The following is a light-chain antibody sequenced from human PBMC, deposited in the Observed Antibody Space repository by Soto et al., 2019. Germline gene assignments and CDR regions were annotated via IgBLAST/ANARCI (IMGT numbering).Light chain of an antibody. J-gene: IGKJ1*01. Sequence: EIVLTQSPGTLSLSPGERATLSCRASQSVSSSYLAWYQQKPGQAPRLLFYGASSRATGIPDRFSGSGSGTDFTLTISRLEPEDFEVYYCQQYARSHQKFGKGTKVDI. CDR1: QSVSSSY. CDR3: QQYARSHQK. V-gene: IGKV3-20*01. CDR2: GAS.